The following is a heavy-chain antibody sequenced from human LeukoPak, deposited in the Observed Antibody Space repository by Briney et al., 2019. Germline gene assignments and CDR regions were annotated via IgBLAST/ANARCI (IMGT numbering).Heavy chain of an antibody. J-gene: IGHJ4*02. CDR3: SRVSYFGSGTSFGDQYFDY. CDR1: GYRFSSYW. Sequence: GESLKISCKGSGYRFSSYWIGWVRQMPGKGLEWMGIIYPADSDTRYSPSFQGQVTISVDKSIGTAYLKWSSLKASDTAVYYCSRVSYFGSGTSFGDQYFDYWGQGTLVTVSS. CDR2: IYPADSDT. D-gene: IGHD3-10*01. V-gene: IGHV5-51*01.